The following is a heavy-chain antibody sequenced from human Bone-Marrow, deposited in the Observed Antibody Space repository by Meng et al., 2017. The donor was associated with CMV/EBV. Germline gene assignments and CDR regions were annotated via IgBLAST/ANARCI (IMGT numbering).Heavy chain of an antibody. CDR3: AREGGFGDY. D-gene: IGHD3-10*01. V-gene: IGHV4-38-2*02. Sequence: SETLSLTCTVSGYSISSGYYWGWIRQPPGKGLEWIGSIYYSGSTYYNPSLKSRVTISVDTSKNQFSLKLSSVTAADTAVYYCAREGGFGDYWGQGTLVTVYS. CDR1: GYSISSGYY. J-gene: IGHJ4*02. CDR2: IYYSGST.